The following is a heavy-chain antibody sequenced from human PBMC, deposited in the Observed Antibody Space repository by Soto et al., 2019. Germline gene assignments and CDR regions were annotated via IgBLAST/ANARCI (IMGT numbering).Heavy chain of an antibody. V-gene: IGHV3-13*01. CDR2: IGTAGDT. J-gene: IGHJ6*02. D-gene: IGHD2-8*01. Sequence: PGGSLRLSCAASGFTFSSYDMHWARQATGKGLEWVSAIGTAGDTYYPGSVKGRFTISRENAKNSLYLQMNSLRAGDTAVYYCARGYCTNGVCWGGYYGMDVWGQGT. CDR3: ARGYCTNGVCWGGYYGMDV. CDR1: GFTFSSYD.